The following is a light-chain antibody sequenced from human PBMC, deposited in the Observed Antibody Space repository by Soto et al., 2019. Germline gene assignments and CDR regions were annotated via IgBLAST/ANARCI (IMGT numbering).Light chain of an antibody. V-gene: IGKV1-12*01. Sequence: DIRMTQSPSSLSASVGDRVTITCRASQGISTWLAWYQQKPGKAPKLLIYTASRLQSGVPPRFSRGGSGTHFTFTINSLQPEDVGTYYCQQYRTFPITFGQGTRLEI. CDR3: QQYRTFPIT. J-gene: IGKJ5*01. CDR2: TAS. CDR1: QGISTW.